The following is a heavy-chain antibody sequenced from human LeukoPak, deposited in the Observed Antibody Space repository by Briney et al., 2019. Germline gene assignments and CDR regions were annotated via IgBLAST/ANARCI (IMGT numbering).Heavy chain of an antibody. J-gene: IGHJ3*02. Sequence: SVKVSCKASGFTFTNSAMQWVRQARGQPLEWIGWIVVGSGSTNYAQKFQGRVTITRDMSTTTAYMELSSLRSEDTAVYYCVAEDDYVWKSYRSLDIWGQGTMVTVSS. CDR1: GFTFTNSA. CDR3: VAEDDYVWKSYRSLDI. D-gene: IGHD3-16*02. V-gene: IGHV1-58*02. CDR2: IVVGSGST.